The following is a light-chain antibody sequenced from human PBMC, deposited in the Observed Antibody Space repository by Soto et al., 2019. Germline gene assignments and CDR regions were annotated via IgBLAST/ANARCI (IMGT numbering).Light chain of an antibody. V-gene: IGLV2-11*01. J-gene: IGLJ1*01. CDR3: CSYAGSYTLV. CDR1: SSDVGGYSF. CDR2: DVS. Sequence: QSVLTQPRSVSGSPGQSVTISCTGTSSDVGGYSFVSWYQQHPGKAPKFMIYDVSKRPSGVPDRFSGSKSGNTASLTISGLQAEDEADYYCCSYAGSYTLVFGTGTKVTVL.